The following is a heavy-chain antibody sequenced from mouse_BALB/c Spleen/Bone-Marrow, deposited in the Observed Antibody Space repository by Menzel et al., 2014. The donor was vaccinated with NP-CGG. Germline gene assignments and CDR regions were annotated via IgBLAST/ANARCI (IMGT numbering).Heavy chain of an antibody. J-gene: IGHJ4*01. D-gene: IGHD2-14*01. Sequence: EVQLQQSGPELVKPGASVKISCKASGYSFXGYYMHWVKQSHVKSLEWIGRINPYNGATSYNQNFKVKASLTVDKSSSTAYMGLHSLTSEDSAVYYCAKNYRYDGALDYWGQGTSVTVSS. CDR3: AKNYRYDGALDY. V-gene: IGHV1-31*01. CDR1: GYSFXGYY. CDR2: INPYNGAT.